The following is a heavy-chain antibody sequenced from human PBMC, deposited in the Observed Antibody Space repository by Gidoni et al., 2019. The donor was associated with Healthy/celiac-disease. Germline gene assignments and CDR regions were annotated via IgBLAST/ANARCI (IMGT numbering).Heavy chain of an antibody. CDR1: GFPFRSYG. Sequence: QVQLVESGGGVFQPGGSLSLSCAASGFPFRSYGMHLVRQAPGKGLEWVEFIRYDGSNKYYADSVKGRFTISRDNSKNTLYLQMNSLRAEDTAVYYCAKDGGGSGLFYYYMDVWGKGTTVTVSS. V-gene: IGHV3-30*02. J-gene: IGHJ6*03. CDR3: AKDGGGSGLFYYYMDV. CDR2: IRYDGSNK. D-gene: IGHD3-16*01.